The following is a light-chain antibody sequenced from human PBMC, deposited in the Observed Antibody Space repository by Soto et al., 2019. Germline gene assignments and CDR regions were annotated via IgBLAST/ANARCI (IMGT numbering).Light chain of an antibody. CDR2: AAS. J-gene: IGKJ1*01. CDR1: QSITTY. V-gene: IGKV1-39*01. Sequence: DIQMTQSPSSLSASVGDRVTITCRASQSITTYLNWYHQKPGKPPKLLIYAASSLESGVPSRFISSGAGTDVTITISGMQPEDFGTYYCHQTDTIPETFGQATKVEI. CDR3: HQTDTIPET.